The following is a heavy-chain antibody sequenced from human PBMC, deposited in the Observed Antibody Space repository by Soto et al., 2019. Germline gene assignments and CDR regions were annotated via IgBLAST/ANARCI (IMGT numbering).Heavy chain of an antibody. J-gene: IGHJ6*02. V-gene: IGHV1-69*01. CDR1: GGTFSSYA. CDR3: ARSQGSSTSLEIYYYYYYGMDV. D-gene: IGHD2-2*01. Sequence: QVQLVQSGAEVKKPGSSVKVSCKASGGTFSSYAISWVRQAPGQGLEWMGGIIPISGTANYAQKFQGRVTITADECTSTVYMGLSSLRPEDTAVYFCARSQGSSTSLEIYYYYYYGMDVWGQGTTVTVSS. CDR2: IIPISGTA.